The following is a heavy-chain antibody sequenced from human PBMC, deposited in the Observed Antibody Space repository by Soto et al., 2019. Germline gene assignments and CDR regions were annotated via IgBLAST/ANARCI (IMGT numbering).Heavy chain of an antibody. CDR3: ARSVFP. V-gene: IGHV4-31*03. CDR2: FYYSGST. J-gene: IGHJ5*02. Sequence: QVQLQESGPGLVKPSQTLSLTCTVSGGSISTGGYYWNWIRQHPGKGLEWIGYFYYSGSTYYNPSLNSRVTISVNTSKNQCSLKLSSVTAADTAVYYCARSVFPWGQGTLVTVSS. CDR1: GGSISTGGYY.